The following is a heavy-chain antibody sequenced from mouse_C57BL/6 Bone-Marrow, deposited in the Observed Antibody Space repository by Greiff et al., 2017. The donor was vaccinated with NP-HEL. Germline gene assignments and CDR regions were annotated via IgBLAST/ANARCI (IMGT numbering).Heavy chain of an antibody. CDR2: ISDGGSYT. CDR1: GFTFSSYA. Sequence: EVKLMESGGGLVKPGGSLKLSCAASGFTFSSYAMSWVRQTPEKRLEWVATISDGGSYTYYPDTVKGRFTISRDNAKNTLYLQMSRLKSEDTAMYYCARQGYYYAMDYWGQGTSVTVSS. V-gene: IGHV5-4*03. J-gene: IGHJ4*01. CDR3: ARQGYYYAMDY.